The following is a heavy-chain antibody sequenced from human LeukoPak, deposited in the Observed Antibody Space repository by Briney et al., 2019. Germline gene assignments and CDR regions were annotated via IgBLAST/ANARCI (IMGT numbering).Heavy chain of an antibody. CDR3: TTLYYDILTGYYPFDY. Sequence: GGSLRLSCAASGFTFSSYSMNGVRQAPGKGVEWVSSISSSSSYIYYADSAKGRFTISSDNVKNSLYLQMNSLRAEDTAVYYCTTLYYDILTGYYPFDYWGQGTLVTVSS. V-gene: IGHV3-21*01. CDR1: GFTFSSYS. CDR2: ISSSSSYI. D-gene: IGHD3-9*01. J-gene: IGHJ4*02.